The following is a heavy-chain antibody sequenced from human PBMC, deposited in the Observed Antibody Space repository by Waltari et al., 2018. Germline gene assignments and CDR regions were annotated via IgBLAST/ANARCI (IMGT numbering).Heavy chain of an antibody. V-gene: IGHV5-51*01. CDR1: GYSFTSYW. D-gene: IGHD6-13*01. J-gene: IGHJ4*02. CDR2: IYPGDSDT. Sequence: EVQLVQSGAEVKKPGESLKISCKGSGYSFTSYWIGWVRQMPGKGLEWMGIIYPGDSDTRYSPSFQGQVTISADKSISTAYLQWSSLKASDTAMYYCARQISIAAAGTHPDYWGQGTLVTVSS. CDR3: ARQISIAAAGTHPDY.